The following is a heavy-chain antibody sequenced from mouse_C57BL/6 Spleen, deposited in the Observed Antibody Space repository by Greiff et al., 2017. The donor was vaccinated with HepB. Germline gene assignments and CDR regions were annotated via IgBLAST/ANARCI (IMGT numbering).Heavy chain of an antibody. CDR2: IWRGGST. CDR1: GFSLTSYG. J-gene: IGHJ1*03. Sequence: VQGVESGPGLVQPSQSLSITCTVSGFSLTSYGVHWVRQSPGKGLEWLGVIWRGGSTDYNAAFMSRLSITKDNSKSQVFFKMNSLQADDTAIYYCAKNSYGSSNWYFDVWGTGTTVTVSS. CDR3: AKNSYGSSNWYFDV. V-gene: IGHV2-5*01. D-gene: IGHD1-1*01.